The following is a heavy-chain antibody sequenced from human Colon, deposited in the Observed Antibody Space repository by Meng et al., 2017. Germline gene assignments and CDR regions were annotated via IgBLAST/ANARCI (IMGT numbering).Heavy chain of an antibody. CDR1: GYSISSGYY. V-gene: IGHV4-38-2*02. J-gene: IGHJ4*02. Sequence: SETLSLTCTVSGYSISSGYYWGWIRQPPGKGLEWIGSIYHSGSTYYNPSLKSRVTISVDTSKHQSSLKLSSVTAADTAVYYCARVCPTFVWFGELCPLDYWGQGTLVTVSS. D-gene: IGHD3-10*01. CDR2: IYHSGST. CDR3: ARVCPTFVWFGELCPLDY.